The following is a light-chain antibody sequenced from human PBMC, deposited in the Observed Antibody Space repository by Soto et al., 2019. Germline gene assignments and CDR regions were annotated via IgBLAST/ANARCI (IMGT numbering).Light chain of an antibody. V-gene: IGLV2-14*01. J-gene: IGLJ1*01. CDR1: SSDVGGYEY. CDR2: DVW. CDR3: SSYTADMTYV. Sequence: QSALTQPRSVSGSPGQSVTISCSGTSSDVGGYEYVSWYQQHPGKAPRLMIYDVWARPLGVSNRFSGSKSGNTASLTISGLQGDDEADYYCSSYTADMTYVFGTGTKVTVL.